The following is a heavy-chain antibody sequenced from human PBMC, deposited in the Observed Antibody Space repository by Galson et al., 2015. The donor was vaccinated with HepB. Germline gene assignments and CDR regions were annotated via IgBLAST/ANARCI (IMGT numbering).Heavy chain of an antibody. CDR2: INAGNGNT. V-gene: IGHV1-3*01. CDR1: GYTFTSYA. J-gene: IGHJ4*02. Sequence: SVKVSCKASGYTFTSYAMHWVRQAPGQRLEWMGWINAGNGNTKYSQKFQGRVTITRDTSASTAYMELSSLRSEDTAVYYCARVGEHIVVVTAFFDYWGQGTLVTVSS. CDR3: ARVGEHIVVVTAFFDY. D-gene: IGHD2-21*02.